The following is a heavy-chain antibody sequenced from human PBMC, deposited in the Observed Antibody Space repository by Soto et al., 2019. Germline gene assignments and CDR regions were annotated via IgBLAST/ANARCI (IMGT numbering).Heavy chain of an antibody. D-gene: IGHD1-26*01. J-gene: IGHJ6*02. V-gene: IGHV1-18*01. CDR1: GYTFSRSG. CDR2: ISTYNGDI. CDR3: ARSGSVPYYYYGLDV. Sequence: VQLVQSGAEVKKPGASVKVSCKASGYTFSRSGISWVRQAPGQGLEWMGWISTYNGDINYAQKVQGRVTMTTDTSTSTAFMELMSLRSDDTAVYYCARSGSVPYYYYGLDVWGQGTTVTVSS.